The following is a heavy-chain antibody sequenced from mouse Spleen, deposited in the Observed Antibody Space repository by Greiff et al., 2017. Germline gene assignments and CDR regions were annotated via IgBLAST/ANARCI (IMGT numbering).Heavy chain of an antibody. V-gene: IGHV1S56*01. CDR3: AREGDYGNPHFDY. D-gene: IGHD2-1*01. CDR1: GYTFTSYY. Sequence: VKLQESGPELVKPGASVRISCKASGYTFTSYYIHWVKQRPGQGLEWIGWIYPGNVNTKYNEKFKGKATLTADKSSSTAYMQLSSLTSEDSAVYFCAREGDYGNPHFDYWGQGTTLTVSS. J-gene: IGHJ2*01. CDR2: IYPGNVNT.